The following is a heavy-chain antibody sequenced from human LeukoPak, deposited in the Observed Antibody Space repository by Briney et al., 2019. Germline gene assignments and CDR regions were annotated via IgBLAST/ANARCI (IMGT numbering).Heavy chain of an antibody. CDR1: GYTFTSYD. CDR2: MNPNSGNT. V-gene: IGHV1-8*02. D-gene: IGHD3-22*01. J-gene: IGHJ6*03. CDR3: ARGYYDSSGYSFYYMDV. Sequence: ASVKVSCKASGYTFTSYDINWVRQATGQGLEWMGWMNPNSGNTGYAQKFQGRVTMTRNTSISTAYMELSSLRSEDTAVYYCARGYYDSSGYSFYYMDVWGKGTTVTISS.